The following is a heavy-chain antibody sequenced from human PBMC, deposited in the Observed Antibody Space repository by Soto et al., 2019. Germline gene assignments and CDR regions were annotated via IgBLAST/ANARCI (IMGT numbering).Heavy chain of an antibody. Sequence: SETLSLTCAVYGGSFSGYYWSWIRQPPGKGLEWIGEINHSGSTNYNPSLKSRVTISVDTSKNQFSLKLSSMTAADTAVYYCARGRKRRFVYYGMDAWGQGTKVTVSS. CDR1: GGSFSGYY. J-gene: IGHJ6*02. D-gene: IGHD3-16*01. CDR2: INHSGST. CDR3: ARGRKRRFVYYGMDA. V-gene: IGHV4-34*01.